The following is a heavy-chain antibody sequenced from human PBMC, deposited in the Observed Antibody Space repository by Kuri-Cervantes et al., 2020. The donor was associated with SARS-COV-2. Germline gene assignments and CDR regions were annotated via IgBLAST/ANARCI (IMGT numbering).Heavy chain of an antibody. J-gene: IGHJ5*02. D-gene: IGHD3-3*01. CDR3: ARQMMSSITIFGVVITRNWFDP. CDR1: GGSISSSCYY. Sequence: SETLSLTCTVSGGSISSSCYYRGWIRQPPGKGLEWIGSIYYSGSTYYNPSLKSRVTISVDTSKNQFSLKLSSVTAADTAVYYCARQMMSSITIFGVVITRNWFDPWGQGTLVTVSS. CDR2: IYYSGST. V-gene: IGHV4-39*01.